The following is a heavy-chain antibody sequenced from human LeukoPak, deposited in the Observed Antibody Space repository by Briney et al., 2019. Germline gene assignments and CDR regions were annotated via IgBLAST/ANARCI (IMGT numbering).Heavy chain of an antibody. Sequence: ASVKVSCKASGGTFSSYAISWVRQAPGQGLEWMGWISAYNGNTNYAQKLQGRVTITADKSTCTAYMELSSLRSEDTAVYYCAIIAAAGTEDYWGQGTLVTVSS. CDR3: AIIAAAGTEDY. CDR2: ISAYNGNT. J-gene: IGHJ4*02. V-gene: IGHV1-18*01. D-gene: IGHD6-13*01. CDR1: GGTFSSYA.